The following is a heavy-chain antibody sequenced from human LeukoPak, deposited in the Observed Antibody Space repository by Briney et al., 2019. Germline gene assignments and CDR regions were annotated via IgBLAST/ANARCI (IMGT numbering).Heavy chain of an antibody. J-gene: IGHJ4*02. CDR3: AKEYGDFRGFDY. V-gene: IGHV3-30*18. D-gene: IGHD4-17*01. CDR1: GFTFSTYV. Sequence: GGSLRLSCAASGFTFSTYVMHWVRQAPGKGLEWVVVISQDGRGKHYADSVKGRFTISRDNSKTTLYLQMDNLRSEDTAVYYCAKEYGDFRGFDYWGQGTLVTVSS. CDR2: ISQDGRGK.